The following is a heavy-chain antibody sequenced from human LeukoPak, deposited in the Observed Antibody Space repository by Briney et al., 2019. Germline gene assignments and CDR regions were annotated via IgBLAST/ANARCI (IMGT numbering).Heavy chain of an antibody. CDR3: ARGRITTIVVVNYFYYYMDV. Sequence: PSETVSLTCTVSGGSISSYYWSWIRQPPGKGLEWIGYIYYSGSTNYNPSLKSRVTISVDTSKNQFSLKLSSVTAADTAVYYCARGRITTIVVVNYFYYYMDVWGKGTTVTVSS. J-gene: IGHJ6*03. D-gene: IGHD3-22*01. CDR1: GGSISSYY. CDR2: IYYSGST. V-gene: IGHV4-59*12.